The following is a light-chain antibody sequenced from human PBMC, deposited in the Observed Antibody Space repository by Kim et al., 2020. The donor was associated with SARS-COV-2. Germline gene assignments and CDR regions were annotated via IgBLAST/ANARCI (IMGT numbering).Light chain of an antibody. CDR2: DND. CDR3: GIWDSSLSAVV. J-gene: IGLJ2*01. CDR1: SANIGNKY. V-gene: IGLV1-51*01. Sequence: GRKGTISCSGSSANIGNKYVSWYQQLPGTAPKLLIFDNDKRPSGIPDRFSGSKSGTSATLGITGLQPGDEADYYCGIWDSSLSAVVFGGGTQLTVL.